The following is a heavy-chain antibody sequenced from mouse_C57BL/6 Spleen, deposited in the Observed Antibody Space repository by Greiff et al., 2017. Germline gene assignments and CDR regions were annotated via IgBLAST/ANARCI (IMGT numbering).Heavy chain of an antibody. CDR3: ARHPRYYGSSYYSYWYFDV. Sequence: DVKLVESGGDLVKPGGSLKLSCAASGFTFSSYGMSWVRQTPDKRLEWVATISSGGSYTYYPDSVKGRFTISRDNAKNTLYLQMSSLKSEDTAMYYCARHPRYYGSSYYSYWYFDVWGTGTTVTVSS. CDR2: ISSGGSYT. J-gene: IGHJ1*03. V-gene: IGHV5-6*02. CDR1: GFTFSSYG. D-gene: IGHD1-1*01.